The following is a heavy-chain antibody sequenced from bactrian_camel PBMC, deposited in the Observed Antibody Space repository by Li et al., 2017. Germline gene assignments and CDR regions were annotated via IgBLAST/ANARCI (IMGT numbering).Heavy chain of an antibody. Sequence: VQLVESGGGSVQAGGSLRLACVFSGHTYNPSCLAWFRQVPGKEREGVGTIDSDGKTTYADHVKGRFTISKDSAKYTVYLLMNSLKFEDTAVYYCAADRGYGLGCDDGSGYWGQGTQVTVS. CDR1: GHTYNPSC. D-gene: IGHD3*01. V-gene: IGHV3S53*01. CDR2: IDSDGKT. J-gene: IGHJ6*01. CDR3: AADRGYGLGCDDGSGY.